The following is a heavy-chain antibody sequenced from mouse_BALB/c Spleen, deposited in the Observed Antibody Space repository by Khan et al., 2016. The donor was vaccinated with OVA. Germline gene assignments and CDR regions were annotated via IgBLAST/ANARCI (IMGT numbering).Heavy chain of an antibody. CDR1: GYTFTNYG. V-gene: IGHV9-3-1*01. D-gene: IGHD1-1*01. CDR3: ARGSSRAMDY. J-gene: IGHJ4*01. Sequence: QIQLVQSGPELKKPGETVKISCKASGYTFTNYGMNWVKQAPGKGLKWMGWIYTYTGEPTYADDFKGRFAFSLETSVSTAYLQINNLKNEDTATYFCARGSSRAMDYWGQGTSVTVSS. CDR2: IYTYTGEP.